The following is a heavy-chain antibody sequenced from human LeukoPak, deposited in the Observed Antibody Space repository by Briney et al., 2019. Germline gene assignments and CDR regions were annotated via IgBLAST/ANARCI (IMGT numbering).Heavy chain of an antibody. CDR2: ISPIFGTA. D-gene: IGHD3-16*02. Sequence: SVKVSCKASGGTFSSYAISWVRQAPGQGLEWMGGISPIFGTANYAQKFQGRVTITTDESTSTAYMELSSLRSEDTAVYYCARGPTIRSVSFFDDWGQGTLVTVSS. V-gene: IGHV1-69*05. J-gene: IGHJ4*02. CDR3: ARGPTIRSVSFFDD. CDR1: GGTFSSYA.